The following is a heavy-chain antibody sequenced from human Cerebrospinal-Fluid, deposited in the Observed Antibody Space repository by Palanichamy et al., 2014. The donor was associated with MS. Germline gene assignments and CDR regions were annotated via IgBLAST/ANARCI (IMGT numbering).Heavy chain of an antibody. D-gene: IGHD6-19*01. Sequence: QVQLQESGPGLVKPSETLSLTCTVSGGSISSYYWSWIRQPPGKGLEWIGYIYYSGSTNYNPSLKSRVTISVDTSKNQFSLKLSSVTAADTAFYYCARVRSGWYYFDYWGQGTLLTVS. V-gene: IGHV4-59*01. CDR2: IYYSGST. CDR3: ARVRSGWYYFDY. CDR1: GGSISSYY. J-gene: IGHJ4*02.